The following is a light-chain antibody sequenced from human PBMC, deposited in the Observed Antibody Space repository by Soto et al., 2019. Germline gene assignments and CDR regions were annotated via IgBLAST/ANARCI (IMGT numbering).Light chain of an antibody. Sequence: QSVLTQPPSVSGAPGQRVTISCTGSHSNIGAGYDVHWYQQLPGTAPRLLIYGNNNRPSGVPDRFSGSKSDTSASLAITGLQADDEADYFCQSYDGSLSGSVFGGGTKLTV. CDR1: HSNIGAGYD. J-gene: IGLJ3*02. CDR2: GNN. V-gene: IGLV1-40*01. CDR3: QSYDGSLSGSV.